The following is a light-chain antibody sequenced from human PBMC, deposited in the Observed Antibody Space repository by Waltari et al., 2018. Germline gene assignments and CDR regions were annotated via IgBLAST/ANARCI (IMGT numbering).Light chain of an antibody. CDR1: SNDVGGYGY. J-gene: IGLJ1*01. CDR2: EVS. Sequence: QSALTQPASVSGSPGQSVSISCTGTSNDVGGYGYVPWYQQFPGKAPKRMIYEVSYRPSGVSSRFSGSKSGNTASLTISGLQAEDEAVYYCSSHTSTVPHVFGTGTKVTVV. V-gene: IGLV2-14*01. CDR3: SSHTSTVPHV.